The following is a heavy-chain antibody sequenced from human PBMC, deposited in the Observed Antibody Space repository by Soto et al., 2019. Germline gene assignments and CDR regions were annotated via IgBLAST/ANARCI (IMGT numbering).Heavy chain of an antibody. J-gene: IGHJ6*02. V-gene: IGHV4-61*01. CDR1: GGSVSSGSYY. CDR2: IYYSGGT. CDR3: ARDWVNCITTSCLRRGYYYYGMDV. Sequence: QVQLQESGPGLVKPSETLSLTCTVSGGSVSSGSYYWSWIRQPPGKGLEWIGYIYYSGGTNYNPPLKSRVTISVDTSKNQFSLKLSSVTAADTAVYYCARDWVNCITTSCLRRGYYYYGMDVWGQGTTVTVSS. D-gene: IGHD2-2*01.